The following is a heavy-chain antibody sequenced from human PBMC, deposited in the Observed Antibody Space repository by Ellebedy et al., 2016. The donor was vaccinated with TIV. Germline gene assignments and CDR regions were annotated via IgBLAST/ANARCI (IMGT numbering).Heavy chain of an antibody. J-gene: IGHJ6*02. D-gene: IGHD1-7*01. CDR1: GFTFNDYG. Sequence: GESLKISCAASGFTFNDYGMSWVRPAPGKGPEWVSGINWNGGSTGYADSVKGRFTISRDNAKNSLYLQMNSLRAEDTALYYCVRDGNFDHGRLHGMDVWGQGTTVTVSS. V-gene: IGHV3-20*04. CDR2: INWNGGST. CDR3: VRDGNFDHGRLHGMDV.